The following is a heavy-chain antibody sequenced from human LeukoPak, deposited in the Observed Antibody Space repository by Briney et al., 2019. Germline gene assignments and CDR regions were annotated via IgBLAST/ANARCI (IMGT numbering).Heavy chain of an antibody. D-gene: IGHD3-3*01. CDR1: GFTFSSYW. Sequence: PGGSLRLSCAASGFTFSSYWMHWVRQAPGKGLVWVSRINSDGGSTSYADSVKGRFTISRDNAKNTLYLQMNSLRAEDTAVYYCARVGYYDFWSGYSFYYYYGMDVWGQGTTVTVSS. J-gene: IGHJ6*02. CDR3: ARVGYYDFWSGYSFYYYYGMDV. CDR2: INSDGGST. V-gene: IGHV3-74*01.